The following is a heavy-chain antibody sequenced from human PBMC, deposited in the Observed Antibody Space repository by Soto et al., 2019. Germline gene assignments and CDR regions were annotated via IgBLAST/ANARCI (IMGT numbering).Heavy chain of an antibody. CDR1: GYTFTDYY. D-gene: IGHD6-6*01. CDR2: INPHNGDT. Sequence: WASVKVSCKASGYTFTDYYMHWVRQAPGQGLEWMGWINPHNGDTNYAQKFQGRVTMTRDTSISTAYMEVSRLRSDDTAAYYCARSVSFITPRPDYWGQGTLVTVSS. CDR3: ARSVSFITPRPDY. J-gene: IGHJ4*02. V-gene: IGHV1-2*02.